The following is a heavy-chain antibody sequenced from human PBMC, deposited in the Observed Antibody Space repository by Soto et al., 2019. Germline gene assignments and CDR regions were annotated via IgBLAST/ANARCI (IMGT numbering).Heavy chain of an antibody. J-gene: IGHJ5*02. D-gene: IGHD6-13*01. V-gene: IGHV4-59*01. CDR2: MYYSETT. CDR1: VASINDYY. Sequence: SETLSLACTVSVASINDYYWSWIRQTPGKGLEWVGFMYYSETTKYNPSLKGRVNMSLDTSKNQVSLHLKSVTAADTAVYYCARANSSTWYKLEYKWFDPWGQGTLVTVSS. CDR3: ARANSSTWYKLEYKWFDP.